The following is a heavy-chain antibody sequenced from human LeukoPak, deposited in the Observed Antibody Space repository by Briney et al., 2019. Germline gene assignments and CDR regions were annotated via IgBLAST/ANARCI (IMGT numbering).Heavy chain of an antibody. V-gene: IGHV1-46*01. J-gene: IGHJ4*02. CDR3: ASDVAREFDY. CDR1: GYIFISYY. D-gene: IGHD5-24*01. Sequence: ASVKVSCTASGYIFISYYIHWVRQAPGQGLEWMGVINPSDGGTNYAQKFQGRVTMTRDTSTTTVYLELSGLRSEDTAVYYCASDVAREFDYWGQGTLVTVSS. CDR2: INPSDGGT.